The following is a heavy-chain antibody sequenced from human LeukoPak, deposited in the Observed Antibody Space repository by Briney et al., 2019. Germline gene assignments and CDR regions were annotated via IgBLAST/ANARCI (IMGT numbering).Heavy chain of an antibody. D-gene: IGHD6-19*01. V-gene: IGHV3-33*06. J-gene: IGHJ4*02. CDR3: AKASIAVAGPFDY. CDR2: IWYDGSNK. Sequence: GGSLRLSCAASGFTFSSYGMHWVRQAPGKGLEWVAVIWYDGSNKYYADSVKGRFTTSRDNSKNTLYLQMNSLRAEDTAVYYCAKASIAVAGPFDYWGQGTLVTVSS. CDR1: GFTFSSYG.